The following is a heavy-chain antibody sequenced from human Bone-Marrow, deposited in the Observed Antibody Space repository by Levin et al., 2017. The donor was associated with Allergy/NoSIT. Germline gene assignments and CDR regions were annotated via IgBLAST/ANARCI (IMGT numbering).Heavy chain of an antibody. CDR2: ISWNSGSI. D-gene: IGHD6-13*01. V-gene: IGHV3-9*01. J-gene: IGHJ6*02. CDR3: AKDKGGEAAGSYYYYYYGMDV. CDR1: GFTFDDYA. Sequence: GGSLRLSCAASGFTFDDYAMHWVRQAPGKGLEWVSGISWNSGSIGYADSVKGRFTISRDNAKNSLYLQMNSLRAEDTALYYCAKDKGGEAAGSYYYYYYGMDVWGQGTTVTVSS.